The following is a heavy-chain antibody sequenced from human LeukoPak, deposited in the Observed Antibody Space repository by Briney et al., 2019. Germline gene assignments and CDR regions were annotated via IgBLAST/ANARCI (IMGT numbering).Heavy chain of an antibody. Sequence: SETLSLTCTVSGGSISSGSYYWGWIRQPPGKGLEWIGSIYYTGSTYYNPSLKSRVSISVDTSKNQFSLKVSSVTAADTAVYYCARLHYGGNYGYYYYYMDVWGKGTTVTISS. CDR1: GGSISSGSYY. J-gene: IGHJ6*03. CDR2: IYYTGST. D-gene: IGHD4-23*01. V-gene: IGHV4-39*01. CDR3: ARLHYGGNYGYYYYYMDV.